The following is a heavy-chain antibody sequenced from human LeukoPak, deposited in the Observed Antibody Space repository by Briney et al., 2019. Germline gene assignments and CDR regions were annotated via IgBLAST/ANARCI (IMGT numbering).Heavy chain of an antibody. CDR3: AKDLWEYYDSSGCDDY. Sequence: PGGSLRLSCAASGFTFSAYAMSWVRQAPGKGLEWVSGISGSGGSTYYADSVKGRFTISRDNSKNTLYLQMNSLRAEDTAVYYCAKDLWEYYDSSGCDDYWGQGTLVTVSS. CDR1: GFTFSAYA. J-gene: IGHJ4*02. D-gene: IGHD3-22*01. CDR2: ISGSGGST. V-gene: IGHV3-23*01.